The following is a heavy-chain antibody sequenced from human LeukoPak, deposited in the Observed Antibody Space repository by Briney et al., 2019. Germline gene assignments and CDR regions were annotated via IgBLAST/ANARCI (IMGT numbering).Heavy chain of an antibody. D-gene: IGHD3-10*01. CDR2: MNPNSGNT. CDR1: GYTFASYD. V-gene: IGHV1-8*01. J-gene: IGHJ6*02. CDR3: ARDDYYGSGSPPYYYYGMDV. Sequence: ASVKVSCKASGYTFASYDINWVRQATGQGLEWMGWMNPNSGNTGYAQKFQGRVTMTRNTSISTAYMELSSLRSEDTAVYYCARDDYYGSGSPPYYYYGMDVWGQGTTVTVSS.